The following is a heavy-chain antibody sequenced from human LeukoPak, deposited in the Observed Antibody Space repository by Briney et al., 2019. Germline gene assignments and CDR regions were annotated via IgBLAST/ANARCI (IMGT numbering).Heavy chain of an antibody. V-gene: IGHV4-34*01. D-gene: IGHD3-3*01. Sequence: SETLSLTCTVSGGSFSGYDCTWIRQPPGKGLEWIGQINHSGSTNYNPSLKSRVTISVDTSKNQFSLKLSSVTAADTAVYYCARRFTIFGVVILGWFDPWGQGTLVTFSS. CDR3: ARRFTIFGVVILGWFDP. CDR1: GGSFSGYD. CDR2: INHSGST. J-gene: IGHJ5*02.